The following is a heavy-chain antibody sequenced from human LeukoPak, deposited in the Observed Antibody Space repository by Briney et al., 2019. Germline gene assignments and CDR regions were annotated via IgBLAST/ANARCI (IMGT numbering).Heavy chain of an antibody. CDR1: GFTFSSYA. J-gene: IGHJ5*02. D-gene: IGHD1-26*01. V-gene: IGHV3-23*01. CDR2: ISGSGGST. Sequence: GGSLRLSCAASGFTFSSYAMSWVRQAPGKGLEWVSAISGSGGSTYYADSVKGRFTISRDNSKNTLYLQMNSLRAEDTAVYYCAKAPRYSGSYSDNWFDPWGQGTLVTVSS. CDR3: AKAPRYSGSYSDNWFDP.